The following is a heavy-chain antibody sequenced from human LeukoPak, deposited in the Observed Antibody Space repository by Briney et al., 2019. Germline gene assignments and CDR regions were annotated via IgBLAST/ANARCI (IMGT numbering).Heavy chain of an antibody. CDR1: GFTFSSYG. J-gene: IGHJ3*02. V-gene: IGHV3-7*01. CDR3: ARPIAAAGSVFDI. D-gene: IGHD6-13*01. CDR2: INQDGSEK. Sequence: PGGSLRLSCAASGFTFSSYGMHWVRQAPGKGLEWVANINQDGSEKYYVDSVKGRFTISRDNAKNSLYLQMNSLRAEDTAVYYCARPIAAAGSVFDIWGRGTMVSVSS.